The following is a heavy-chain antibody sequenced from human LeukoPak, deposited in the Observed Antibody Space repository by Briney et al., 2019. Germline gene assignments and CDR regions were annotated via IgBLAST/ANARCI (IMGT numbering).Heavy chain of an antibody. CDR2: ISSSSSYI. D-gene: IGHD3-10*01. Sequence: KPGGSLRLSCAASGFTFSSYSMNWVRQAPGKGLEWVSSISSSSSYIYYADSVKGRFTISRDNAKNSLYLQMNSLRAEDTAVYYCARGPSLLWFGELDYYYYMDVWGKGTTVTVSS. J-gene: IGHJ6*03. V-gene: IGHV3-21*01. CDR3: ARGPSLLWFGELDYYYYMDV. CDR1: GFTFSSYS.